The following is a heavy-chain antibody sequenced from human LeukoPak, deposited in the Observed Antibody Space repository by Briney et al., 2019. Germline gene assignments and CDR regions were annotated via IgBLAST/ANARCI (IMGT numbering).Heavy chain of an antibody. J-gene: IGHJ6*03. V-gene: IGHV4-39*01. CDR3: ARDYYYYYYMDV. Sequence: GTLRLSCAASGFSFSSYGMSWVRQAPGKGLEWIGSIYYSGSTYYNPSLKSRVTISVDTSKNQFSLHLSSVTAADTAVYYCARDYYYYYYMDVWGKGTTVTVSS. CDR1: GFSFSSYG. CDR2: IYYSGST.